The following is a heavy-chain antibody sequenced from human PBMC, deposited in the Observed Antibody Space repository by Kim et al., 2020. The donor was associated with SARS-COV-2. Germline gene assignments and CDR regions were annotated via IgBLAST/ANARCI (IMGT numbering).Heavy chain of an antibody. D-gene: IGHD3-22*01. CDR3: AKDPALWYYYDSSGYSFDY. CDR1: GFTFSSYA. V-gene: IGHV3-23*01. CDR2: ISGSGGST. Sequence: GGSLRLSCAASGFTFSSYAMSWVRQAPGKGLEWVSAISGSGGSTYYADSVKGRFTISRDNSKNTLYLQMNSLRAEDTAVYYCAKDPALWYYYDSSGYSFDYWGQGTLVTVSS. J-gene: IGHJ4*02.